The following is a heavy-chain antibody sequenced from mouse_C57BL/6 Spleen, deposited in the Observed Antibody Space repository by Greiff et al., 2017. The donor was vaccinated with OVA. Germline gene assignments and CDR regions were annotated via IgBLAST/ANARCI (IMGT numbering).Heavy chain of an antibody. Sequence: VQLQQSGAELVMPGASVKLSCKASGYTFTSYWMHWVKQRPGQGLEWIGEIAPSDSYTNYNQKFKGKSTLTVDKSSSTAYMQLSSLTSEDSAVYYCARTGGSNFYFDYWGQGTTLTVSS. CDR3: ARTGGSNFYFDY. D-gene: IGHD2-5*01. CDR1: GYTFTSYW. CDR2: IAPSDSYT. V-gene: IGHV1-69*01. J-gene: IGHJ2*01.